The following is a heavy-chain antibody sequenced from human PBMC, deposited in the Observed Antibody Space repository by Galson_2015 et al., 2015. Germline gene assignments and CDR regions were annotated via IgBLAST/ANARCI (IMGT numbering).Heavy chain of an antibody. CDR2: INQDGSEK. Sequence: SLRLSCAASGFTFSRYWMHWVRQAPGKGLEWVANINQDGSEKYYVDSVKGRFTISGDNAKNSVYLQMNRLRAEDTAVYYCATALYSGSFWSYWGQGTLVTVSS. J-gene: IGHJ4*02. CDR3: ATALYSGSFWSY. V-gene: IGHV3-7*01. CDR1: GFTFSRYW. D-gene: IGHD1-26*01.